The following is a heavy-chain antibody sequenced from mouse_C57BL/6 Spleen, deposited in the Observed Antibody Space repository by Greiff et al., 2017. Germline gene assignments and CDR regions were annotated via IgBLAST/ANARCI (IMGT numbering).Heavy chain of an antibody. Sequence: EVKLMESGGGLVQPGGSLSLSCAASGFTFTDYYMSWVRQPPGKALEWLGFIRNKANGYTTEYSASVKGRFTISRDNSQSILYLQMNALRAEDSATYDCARYDWGAWFAYWGQGTLVTVSA. CDR3: ARYDWGAWFAY. V-gene: IGHV7-3*01. J-gene: IGHJ3*01. CDR2: IRNKANGYTT. D-gene: IGHD4-1*01. CDR1: GFTFTDYY.